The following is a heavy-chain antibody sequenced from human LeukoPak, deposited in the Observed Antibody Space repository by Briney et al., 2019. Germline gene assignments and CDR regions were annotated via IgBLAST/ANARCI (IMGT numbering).Heavy chain of an antibody. CDR2: ISSNGRNT. CDR1: GFIFGNYA. V-gene: IGHV3-64*01. J-gene: IGHJ4*02. CDR3: ARDPSWGSIDY. Sequence: VGSLRLSCAASGFIFGNYAMYWVRQAPGKGLEYVSAISSNGRNTYYGWSVKGRFTISRDNSKNTLFLQMGSLRPEDMAVYYCARDPSWGSIDYWGQGTLVTVSS. D-gene: IGHD7-27*01.